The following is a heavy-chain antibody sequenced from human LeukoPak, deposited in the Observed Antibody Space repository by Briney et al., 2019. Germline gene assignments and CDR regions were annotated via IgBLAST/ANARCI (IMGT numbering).Heavy chain of an antibody. J-gene: IGHJ4*02. Sequence: GESLKISCRGSGYNFTTYWIGWVRQMPGKGLEWMGIIYPGDSRTRYSPSFQGQVTISADKSSSTAYLQWSSLKTSDTAMYYCATFFIFGGNSKGYFDNWGQGTLVTVSS. V-gene: IGHV5-51*01. D-gene: IGHD4-23*01. CDR3: ATFFIFGGNSKGYFDN. CDR2: IYPGDSRT. CDR1: GYNFTTYW.